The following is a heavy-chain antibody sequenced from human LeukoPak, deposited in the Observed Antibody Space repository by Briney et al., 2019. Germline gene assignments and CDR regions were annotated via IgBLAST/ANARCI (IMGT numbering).Heavy chain of an antibody. Sequence: GGSLRLSCATSGFTFSNFDLHWVRQAPGKGLEWLALISSDGSNENFADSVKGRFTISRDNSKNTLYLQMNSLRSEDTAIYYCAGDPNRSYFNHWGQGTLVTVSS. CDR2: ISSDGSNE. D-gene: IGHD1-14*01. CDR3: AGDPNRSYFNH. CDR1: GFTFSNFD. J-gene: IGHJ4*03. V-gene: IGHV3-30*01.